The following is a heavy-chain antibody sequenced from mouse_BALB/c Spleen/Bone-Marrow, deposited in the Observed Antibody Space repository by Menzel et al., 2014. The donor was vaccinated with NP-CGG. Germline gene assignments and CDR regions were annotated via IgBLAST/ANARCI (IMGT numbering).Heavy chain of an antibody. Sequence: EVKLMESGPGLVKPSQSLSLTCSVTGYSITSGYYWNWIRQFPGNKLEWIGYISYDGSNNYNPSLKNRISITRDTSKNQFFLKLNSVTTEDTATYYCAREDYYYGSPFAYWGQGTLVTVSA. CDR1: GYSITSGYY. CDR3: AREDYYYGSPFAY. J-gene: IGHJ3*01. V-gene: IGHV3-6*02. CDR2: ISYDGSN. D-gene: IGHD1-1*01.